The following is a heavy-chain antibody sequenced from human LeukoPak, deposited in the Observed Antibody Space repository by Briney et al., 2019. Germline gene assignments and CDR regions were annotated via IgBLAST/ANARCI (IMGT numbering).Heavy chain of an antibody. V-gene: IGHV1-3*01. D-gene: IGHD3-10*01. CDR3: ARGRGLIGTSRFDP. CDR1: GYTFSNSG. J-gene: IGHJ5*02. Sequence: ASVKVSCKTSGYTFSNSGLHWVRQAPGQSLEWIGWINAGNGNRKYSQKFQDRLTITRDTSASTVYMELNSLKSEDTAMYFCARGRGLIGTSRFDPWGQGTLVIVSS. CDR2: INAGNGNR.